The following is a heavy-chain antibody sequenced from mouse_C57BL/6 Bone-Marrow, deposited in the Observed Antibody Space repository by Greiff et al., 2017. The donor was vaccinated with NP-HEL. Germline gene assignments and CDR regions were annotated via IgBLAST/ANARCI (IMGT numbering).Heavy chain of an antibody. CDR3: ASSFFAY. CDR2: IYPGDGDT. Sequence: VQLLQSGPELVKPGASVKISCKASGYAFSSPWMNWVKQRPGKGLEWIGRIYPGDGDTTYNGKFKGKATLTADKSSSTDYMQLSSLTSEDSAVYFCASSFFAYWGQGTLVTVSA. J-gene: IGHJ3*01. D-gene: IGHD1-1*01. V-gene: IGHV1-82*01. CDR1: GYAFSSPW.